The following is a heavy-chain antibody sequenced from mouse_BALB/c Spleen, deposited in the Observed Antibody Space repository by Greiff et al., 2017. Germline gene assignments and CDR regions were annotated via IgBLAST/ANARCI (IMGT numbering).Heavy chain of an antibody. V-gene: IGHV1-18*01. Sequence: EVQRVESGPELVKPGASVKISCKTSGYTFTEYTMHWVKQSHGKSLEWIGGINPNNGGTSYNQKFKGKATLTVDKSSSTAYMELRSLTSEDSAVYYCARRYYYGSSYVLYYFDYWGQGTTLTVSS. CDR2: INPNNGGT. D-gene: IGHD1-1*01. CDR3: ARRYYYGSSYVLYYFDY. J-gene: IGHJ2*01. CDR1: GYTFTEYT.